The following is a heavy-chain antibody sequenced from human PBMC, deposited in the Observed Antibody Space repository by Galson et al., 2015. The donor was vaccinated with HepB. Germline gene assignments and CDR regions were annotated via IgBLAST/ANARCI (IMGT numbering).Heavy chain of an antibody. J-gene: IGHJ4*02. V-gene: IGHV3-48*03. CDR3: AGWVTFLQYDTL. D-gene: IGHD4-11*01. CDR2: ISPSGSTI. Sequence: SLRLSCAASGFTFSNYDMNWVRQAPGKGLEWVSYISPSGSTIHYADSVKGRFTISRDNAKSSLYLQVNSLRAEDTAVYYCAGWVTFLQYDTLWGQGTLVTVSS. CDR1: GFTFSNYD.